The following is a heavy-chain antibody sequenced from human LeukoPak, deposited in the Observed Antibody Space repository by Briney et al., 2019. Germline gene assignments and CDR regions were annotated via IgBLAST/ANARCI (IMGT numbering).Heavy chain of an antibody. CDR2: IYYTGST. Sequence: SETLSLTCTVSGGSISRDFWSWIRQPPGKGLEWIGYIYYTGSTNYNPSLKSRVTISIDTSKDQFSLRLSSVTAADTAVYYCASGYGDYWFDPWGQGTLVTVSS. J-gene: IGHJ5*02. D-gene: IGHD4-17*01. CDR3: ASGYGDYWFDP. CDR1: GGSISRDF. V-gene: IGHV4-59*01.